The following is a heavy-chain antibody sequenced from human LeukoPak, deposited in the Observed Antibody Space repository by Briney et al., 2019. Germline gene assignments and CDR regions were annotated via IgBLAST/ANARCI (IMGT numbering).Heavy chain of an antibody. V-gene: IGHV1-46*01. CDR1: GGAFSSYA. D-gene: IGHD3-16*02. CDR3: ARDNSVGDIAWWFDP. J-gene: IGHJ5*02. CDR2: INPSGSST. Sequence: ASVKVSCKASGGAFSSYAINWVRQAPGQGLEWMGLINPSGSSTLYAQKFQGRVTMTRDMSTTTDYMELSSLRSEDTAVYYCARDNSVGDIAWWFDPWGQGTLVTVSS.